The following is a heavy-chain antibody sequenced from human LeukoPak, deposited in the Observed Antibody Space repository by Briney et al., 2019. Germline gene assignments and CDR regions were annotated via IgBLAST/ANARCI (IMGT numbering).Heavy chain of an antibody. D-gene: IGHD3-10*01. V-gene: IGHV1-2*02. J-gene: IGHJ4*02. CDR3: ARVMVRGVNPDY. CDR1: GYTFTGYY. CDR2: INPNSGGT. Sequence: ASVKVSCKASGYTFTGYYMHWVRQAPGQGLEWMGWINPNSGGTNYAQKFQGRVTMTRDTSISTAYMELSRLRSDDTAVYYCARVMVRGVNPDYWGQGTLVTVSP.